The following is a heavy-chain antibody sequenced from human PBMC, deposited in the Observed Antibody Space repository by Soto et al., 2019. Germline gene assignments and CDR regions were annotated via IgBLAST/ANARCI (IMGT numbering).Heavy chain of an antibody. D-gene: IGHD3-10*01. CDR2: VSNSGST. V-gene: IGHV4-61*01. J-gene: IGHJ4*02. CDR1: GGSVSSASHS. Sequence: QVQLQESGPGLVKPSETLSLTCTVSGGSVSSASHSWSWIRQPPGKGLEWIGYVSNSGSTNYNPSLKSRVTISLDKSKNQLSLQLRSVTAADKAVYYCARDRGYWGQGTLVTVSS. CDR3: ARDRGY.